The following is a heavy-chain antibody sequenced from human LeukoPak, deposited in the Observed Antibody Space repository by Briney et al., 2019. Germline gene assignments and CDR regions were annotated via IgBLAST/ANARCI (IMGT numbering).Heavy chain of an antibody. J-gene: IGHJ4*02. CDR1: GGTFSSYA. CDR2: ITPIFGTA. CDR3: ARALRLGELSFDY. Sequence: SVKVSCKASGGTFSSYAISWVRQAPGQGLEWMGGITPIFGTANYAQKFQGRVTITTDESTSTAYMELSSLRSEDTAVYYCARALRLGELSFDYWGQGTLVTVSS. D-gene: IGHD3-16*02. V-gene: IGHV1-69*05.